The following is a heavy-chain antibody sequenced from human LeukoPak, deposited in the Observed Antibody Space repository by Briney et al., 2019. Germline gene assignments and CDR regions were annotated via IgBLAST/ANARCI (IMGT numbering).Heavy chain of an antibody. CDR3: ARGRTGNYFDY. V-gene: IGHV1-2*02. CDR2: INPNSGAT. CDR1: GYSLTADY. Sequence: ASVKVSCKASGYSLTADYVHWVRQAPGQGLEWMGWINPNSGATNYAQKFQGRVTMTRDTSISTAYMELNGLTSDGTAVYYCARGRTGNYFDYWGQGTLVTVSA. J-gene: IGHJ4*02. D-gene: IGHD1-14*01.